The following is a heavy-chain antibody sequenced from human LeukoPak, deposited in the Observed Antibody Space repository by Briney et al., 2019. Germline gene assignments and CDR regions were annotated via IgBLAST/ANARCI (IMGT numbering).Heavy chain of an antibody. CDR1: GFTFSSYA. V-gene: IGHV3-23*01. CDR3: AKGITIFGVNTIWYYFDY. J-gene: IGHJ4*02. CDR2: ISGSGGST. Sequence: PGGSLRLSCAASGFTFSSYAMSWVRQAPGKGLEWVSAISGSGGSTYYADSVKGRSTISRDNSKNTLYLQMNSLRAEDTAVYYCAKGITIFGVNTIWYYFDYWGQGTLVTVSS. D-gene: IGHD3-3*01.